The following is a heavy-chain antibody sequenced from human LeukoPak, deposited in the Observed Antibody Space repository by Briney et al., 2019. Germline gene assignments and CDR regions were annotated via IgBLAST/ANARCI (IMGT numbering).Heavy chain of an antibody. CDR3: ARHAGMGIWEYYFDY. D-gene: IGHD3-3*01. CDR1: GYSFTSYW. CDR2: IYPGDSDT. Sequence: GESLKISCKGSGYSFTSYWIGWVRQMPGKGLEWMGIIYPGDSDTRYSPSFQGQVTISADKSISTAYLQWSSLKASDTAMYYCARHAGMGIWEYYFDYWGQGTLVTVSS. J-gene: IGHJ4*02. V-gene: IGHV5-51*01.